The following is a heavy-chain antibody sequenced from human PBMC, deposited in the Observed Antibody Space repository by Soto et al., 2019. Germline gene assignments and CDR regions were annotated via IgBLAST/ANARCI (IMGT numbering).Heavy chain of an antibody. CDR2: INPYNGNT. CDR3: ARDHNPTLFRGCNWFEP. CDR1: GYTFTTFG. Sequence: QVQLVQSGAEVKKTGASVKVSCHASGYTFTTFGISWVRQAPGQGIEWVGWINPYNGNTAYTQNLQGRVTMTTDTSTNTAYMELRSLRSEDTAVYYCARDHNPTLFRGCNWFEPWGQGTLVTVSS. V-gene: IGHV1-18*01. D-gene: IGHD3-10*01. J-gene: IGHJ5*02.